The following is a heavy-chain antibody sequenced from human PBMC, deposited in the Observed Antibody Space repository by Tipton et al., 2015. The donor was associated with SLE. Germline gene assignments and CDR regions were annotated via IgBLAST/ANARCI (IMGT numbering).Heavy chain of an antibody. J-gene: IGHJ4*02. CDR3: ARGVRGGSGSYVFDY. CDR2: LNPNSGNT. CDR1: GYTFTTFD. D-gene: IGHD3-10*01. V-gene: IGHV1-8*01. Sequence: QLVQSGPEVKKPGASVKVSCKASGYTFTTFDINWVRQASGQGLEWMGWLNPNSGNTGYAQKFQGRVTMTRNTSISTAYMDLSIRRSEDTAVYFCARGVRGGSGSYVFDYWGQGTLVTVSS.